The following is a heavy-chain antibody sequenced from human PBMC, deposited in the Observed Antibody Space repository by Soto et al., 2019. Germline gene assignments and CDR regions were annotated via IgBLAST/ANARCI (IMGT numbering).Heavy chain of an antibody. V-gene: IGHV4-34*01. CDR3: AHRRLGYPGIF. D-gene: IGHD5-18*01. CDR2: INHSGST. CDR1: GGSFSGYY. Sequence: SETLSLTCAVYGGSFSGYYWSWIRQPPGKGLEWIGEINHSGSTNYNPSLKSRLTITKDTSKNQVVLTMTNMDPVDTATYYCAHRRLGYPGIFWGQGTLVTVSS. J-gene: IGHJ4*02.